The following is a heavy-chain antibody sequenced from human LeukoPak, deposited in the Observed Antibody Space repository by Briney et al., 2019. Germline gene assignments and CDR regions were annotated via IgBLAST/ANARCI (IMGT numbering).Heavy chain of an antibody. D-gene: IGHD3-10*01. V-gene: IGHV3-30-3*01. CDR2: ISYDGSNK. Sequence: GRSLRLSCAASGFTFSSYAMHWVRQAPGKGLEWVAVISYDGSNKYYADSVKGRFTISRDNSKNTLYLQMNSLRAEDTAVYYCARAPHYYGSGSYPDYWGQGTLVTVSS. J-gene: IGHJ4*02. CDR3: ARAPHYYGSGSYPDY. CDR1: GFTFSSYA.